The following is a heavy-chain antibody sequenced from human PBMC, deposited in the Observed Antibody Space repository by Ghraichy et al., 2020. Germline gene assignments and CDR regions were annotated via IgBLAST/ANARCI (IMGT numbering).Heavy chain of an antibody. D-gene: IGHD5-18*01. CDR1: GFTFSDYY. CDR2: ISSSGSII. V-gene: IGHV3-11*01. CDR3: AREGYGYIGYYYMDV. Sequence: GESLRLSCAASGFTFSDYYMSWIRQAPGKGLEWVSYISSSGSIIYYAESVKGRFTISRDNAKNSLYLQMNSLRAEDTAVYYCAREGYGYIGYYYMDVWGKGTTVTVSS. J-gene: IGHJ6*03.